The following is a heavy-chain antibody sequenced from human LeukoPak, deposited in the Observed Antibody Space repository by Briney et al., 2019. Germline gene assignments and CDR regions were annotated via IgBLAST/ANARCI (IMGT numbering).Heavy chain of an antibody. CDR2: INSDGSSS. CDR3: ARSYCGGDCYAIDY. J-gene: IGHJ4*02. CDR1: GFTFSSYW. D-gene: IGHD2-21*02. V-gene: IGHV3-74*01. Sequence: GGSLRLSCAASGFTFSSYWMHWVRQAPGKGLVWVSRINSDGSSSSYAVSVKGRFTISRDNAKNTLYLQMNSLRAEDTAVYYCARSYCGGDCYAIDYWGQGTLVTVSS.